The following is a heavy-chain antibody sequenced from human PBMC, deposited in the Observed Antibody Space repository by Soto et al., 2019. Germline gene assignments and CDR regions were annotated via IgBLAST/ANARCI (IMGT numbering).Heavy chain of an antibody. CDR3: ATCSSLTIFGVVPTDYGMDV. D-gene: IGHD3-3*01. V-gene: IGHV3-53*01. J-gene: IGHJ6*01. Sequence: RLSSAASGFSVSNNYMSWGSQAPGKGLEWVSVIYSGGSTYYADSVKGRFTISRDNSKSTLYLQMNSLRAEDTAVYYCATCSSLTIFGVVPTDYGMDVWGQGTTVTVS. CDR1: GFSVSNNY. CDR2: IYSGGST.